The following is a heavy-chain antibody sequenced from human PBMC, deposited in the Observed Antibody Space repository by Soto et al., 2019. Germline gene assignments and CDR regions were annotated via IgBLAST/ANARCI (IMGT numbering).Heavy chain of an antibody. CDR1: GFTFSSCA. V-gene: IGHV3-23*01. CDR2: IIDSGSST. Sequence: EVQLLESGGGLVQPGGSLRLSCAASGFTFSSCAMGWVRQAPGKGLEWVSDIIDSGSSTYYADSVKGRFTISRDNSKSTLYLQMNSLRAEDTALYDCAKGRSYYYYSGVDVWGQGTTVTVSS. CDR3: AKGRSYYYYSGVDV. J-gene: IGHJ6*02.